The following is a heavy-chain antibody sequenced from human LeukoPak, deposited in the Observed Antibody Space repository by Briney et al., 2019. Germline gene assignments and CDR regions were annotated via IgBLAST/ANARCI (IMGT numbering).Heavy chain of an antibody. CDR3: ARRILYPQAKHDWFDP. CDR1: GFTFSSYS. Sequence: GSLRLSCAASGFTFSSYSMNWVRQPPGKGLEWIGEINHSGSTNYNPSLKSRVTISVDTSKNQFSLKLSSVTAADTAVYYCARRILYPQAKHDWFDPWGQGTLVTVSS. V-gene: IGHV4-34*01. J-gene: IGHJ5*02. CDR2: INHSGST. D-gene: IGHD2-15*01.